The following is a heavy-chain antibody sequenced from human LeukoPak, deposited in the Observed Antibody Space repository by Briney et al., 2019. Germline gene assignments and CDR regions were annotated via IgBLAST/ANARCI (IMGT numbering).Heavy chain of an antibody. V-gene: IGHV4-59*02. CDR2: ISHSGNT. D-gene: IGHD3-3*01. CDR1: GGAVNSYY. J-gene: IGHJ2*01. CDR3: ARGKDDLHWYFDL. Sequence: SETLSLTCNVSGGAVNSYYWSWIRQTPGEGLKWIGYISHSGNTDYAPSLKSRVTMSLDASKNQFSLKLSSVTAADTALYYCARGKDDLHWYFDLWGRGTLVTVSS.